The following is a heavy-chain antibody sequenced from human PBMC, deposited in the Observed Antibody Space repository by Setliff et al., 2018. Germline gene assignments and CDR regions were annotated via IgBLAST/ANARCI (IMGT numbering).Heavy chain of an antibody. CDR3: ARDSPASTSGYHNWFDP. Sequence: ASVKVSCKASGGTFSSYAISWVRQAPGQGLEWMGGIIPIFGTANYAQKFQGRVTITADESTSTAYMELSSLRSEDTAVYYRARDSPASTSGYHNWFDPWGQGTLVTVSS. V-gene: IGHV1-69*13. D-gene: IGHD3-22*01. J-gene: IGHJ5*02. CDR1: GGTFSSYA. CDR2: IIPIFGTA.